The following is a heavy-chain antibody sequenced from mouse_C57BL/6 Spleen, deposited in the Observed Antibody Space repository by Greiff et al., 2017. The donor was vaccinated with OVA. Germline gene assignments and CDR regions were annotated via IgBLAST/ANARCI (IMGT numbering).Heavy chain of an antibody. J-gene: IGHJ4*01. Sequence: QVQLKQPGAELVKPGASVKLSCKASGYTFTSYWMHWVKQRPGQGLEWIGMIHPNSGSTNYNEKFKSKATLTVDKSSSTAYMQLSSLTSEDSAVYYCARSSGLGAMDYWGQGTSVTVSS. CDR3: ARSSGLGAMDY. CDR1: GYTFTSYW. V-gene: IGHV1-64*01. D-gene: IGHD4-1*01. CDR2: IHPNSGST.